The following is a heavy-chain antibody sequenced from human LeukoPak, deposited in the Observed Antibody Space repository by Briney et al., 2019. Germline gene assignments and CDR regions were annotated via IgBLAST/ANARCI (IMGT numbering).Heavy chain of an antibody. Sequence: ASVKVSCKATGYTFTSYGISWVRQAPVQGLEWMGWISSNSDNTNYAQKLQGRVTITTDTSTSTAYMELRSLRSDDTAVYYCARDWGSIKVITDYWGQGTLVTVSS. CDR3: ARDWGSIKVITDY. J-gene: IGHJ4*02. D-gene: IGHD3-16*01. CDR2: ISSNSDNT. CDR1: GYTFTSYG. V-gene: IGHV1-18*01.